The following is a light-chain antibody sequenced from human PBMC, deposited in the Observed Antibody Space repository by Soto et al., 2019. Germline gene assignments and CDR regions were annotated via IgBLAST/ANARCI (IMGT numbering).Light chain of an antibody. J-gene: IGKJ1*01. CDR2: SSS. V-gene: IGKV1-12*01. CDR1: QDIAGY. CDR3: QQYNNLPPT. Sequence: DIQVTQSPSSVSASVGARVTITCRASQDIAGYLAWYQHIPGQAPRLLIVSSSRRPTDVPARFSGSGSGTDFTLTISSLQSEDSAFYYCQQYNNLPPTFGQGTKVDI.